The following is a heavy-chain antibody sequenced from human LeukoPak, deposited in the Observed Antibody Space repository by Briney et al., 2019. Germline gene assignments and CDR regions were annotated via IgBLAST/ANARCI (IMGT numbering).Heavy chain of an antibody. CDR3: AKGSSNSRPYYFDY. CDR1: GFTFSSYA. Sequence: PGGSLRLSCAASGFTFSSYAMSWVRQAPGKGLEWVSAISGGGDSTYYADSVKGRFTISRDNSKNTVSLQLNSLRAEDTAVYYCAKGSSNSRPYYFDYWGQGTLVAVSS. V-gene: IGHV3-23*01. CDR2: ISGGGDST. D-gene: IGHD2-21*01. J-gene: IGHJ4*02.